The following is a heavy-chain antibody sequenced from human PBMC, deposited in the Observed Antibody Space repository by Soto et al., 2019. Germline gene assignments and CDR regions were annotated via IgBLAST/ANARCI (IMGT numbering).Heavy chain of an antibody. J-gene: IGHJ4*02. V-gene: IGHV1-3*01. CDR2: INAGNGNT. CDR3: ARDRAYYDFWSGHFDY. D-gene: IGHD3-3*01. Sequence: VXQAPGXRLEWMGWINAGNGNTKYSQKFQGRVTITRDTSASTAYMELSSLRSEDTAVYYCARDRAYYDFWSGHFDYWGQGTLVTVSS.